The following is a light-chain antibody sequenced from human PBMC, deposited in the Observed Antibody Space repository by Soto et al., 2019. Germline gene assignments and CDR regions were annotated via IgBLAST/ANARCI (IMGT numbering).Light chain of an antibody. J-gene: IGLJ1*01. V-gene: IGLV2-14*03. CDR1: SSDVGGYNS. CDR3: SSSSTGGSYV. CDR2: DVS. Sequence: QSALTQPASVSGSPGQSIAISCTGTSSDVGGYNSASWYQQHPGKAPKLLIYDVSNRPSGVSNRFSGSKSSNTASLTISGLQDEDEADYYSSSSSTGGSYVFGTGTKLTVL.